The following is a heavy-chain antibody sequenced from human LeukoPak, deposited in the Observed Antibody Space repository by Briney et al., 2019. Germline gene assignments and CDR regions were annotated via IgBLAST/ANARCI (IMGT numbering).Heavy chain of an antibody. V-gene: IGHV4-34*01. CDR2: INHSGST. Sequence: SETLSLTCAVYGGSFSGYYWSRIRQPPGKGLEWIGEINHSGSTNYNPSLKSRVTISVDTSKNQFSLKLSSVTAADTAVYYCARNHCSSTSCYPFDPWGQGTLVTVSS. CDR3: ARNHCSSTSCYPFDP. CDR1: GGSFSGYY. D-gene: IGHD2-2*01. J-gene: IGHJ5*02.